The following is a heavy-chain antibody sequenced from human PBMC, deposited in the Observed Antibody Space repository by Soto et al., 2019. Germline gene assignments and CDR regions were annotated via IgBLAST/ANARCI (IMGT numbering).Heavy chain of an antibody. CDR3: ARDPGYCSGGSCYEPPWVDY. CDR1: GFTFSSNG. CDR2: IWYDGSNK. V-gene: IGHV3-33*01. J-gene: IGHJ4*02. D-gene: IGHD2-15*01. Sequence: QVQLVESGGGVVQPGRSLRLSCAASGFTFSSNGMHWVRQAPGKGLEWVAVIWYDGSNKYYADSVKGRFTISRDNFKNTLYLQMNSLRAEDTAVYYCARDPGYCSGGSCYEPPWVDYWGQGTLVTVSS.